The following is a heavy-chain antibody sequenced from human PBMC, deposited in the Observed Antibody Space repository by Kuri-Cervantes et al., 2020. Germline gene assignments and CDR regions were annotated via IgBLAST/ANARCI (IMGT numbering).Heavy chain of an antibody. CDR3: AKPHDYGDSYYYYGMDV. CDR1: GFTFSSYS. Sequence: GESLKISCAASGFTFSSYSMNWVRQAPGKGLEWVSYINSSSSTIYYADSVKGRFTISRDNAKNSLYLQMNSLRAEDTAVYYCAKPHDYGDSYYYYGMDVWGQGTTVTVSS. V-gene: IGHV3-48*01. D-gene: IGHD4-17*01. J-gene: IGHJ6*02. CDR2: INSSSSTI.